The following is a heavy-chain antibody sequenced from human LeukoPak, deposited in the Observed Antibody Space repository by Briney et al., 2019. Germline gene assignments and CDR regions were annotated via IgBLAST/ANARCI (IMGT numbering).Heavy chain of an antibody. CDR1: GFTFSDYY. V-gene: IGHV3-11*01. J-gene: IGHJ4*02. Sequence: PGGSLRLPCAASGFTFSDYYMTWIRQAPGKGLEWVSYISSSGSTIYYADSVKGRFTISRDNAKNSLYLQMNSLRAEDTAVYYCARDFRGGAGARSDYWGQGTLVTVSS. D-gene: IGHD3-16*01. CDR2: ISSSGSTI. CDR3: ARDFRGGAGARSDY.